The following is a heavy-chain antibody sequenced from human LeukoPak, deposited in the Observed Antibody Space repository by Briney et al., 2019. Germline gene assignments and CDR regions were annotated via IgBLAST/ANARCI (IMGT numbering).Heavy chain of an antibody. CDR2: VYDRGGT. CDR3: ARASDSGDWHLGY. CDR1: GDFISRYY. Sequence: SETLSLTCTVSGDFISRYYWSWVRQSPGKGLEWIGYVYDRGGTNYNPSLKSRAIISADTSKNQFSLKVTSVTAADTAMYYCARASDSGDWHLGYWGQGTLVTVSS. V-gene: IGHV4-59*01. D-gene: IGHD2-21*02. J-gene: IGHJ4*02.